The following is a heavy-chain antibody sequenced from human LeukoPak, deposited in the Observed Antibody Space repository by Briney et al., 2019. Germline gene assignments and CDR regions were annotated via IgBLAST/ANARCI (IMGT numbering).Heavy chain of an antibody. CDR2: IPYDGSNK. J-gene: IGHJ4*02. CDR1: GFTFSSYA. D-gene: IGHD3-22*01. V-gene: IGHV3-30*01. CDR3: ARGAYYYDSSGYYRKIYYFDY. Sequence: SGGSLRLSCAASGFTFSSYAMHWVRQAPGKGLEWVAVIPYDGSNKYYADSVKGRFTISRDNSKNTLYLQMNSLRAEDTAVYYCARGAYYYDSSGYYRKIYYFDYWAREPWSPSPQ.